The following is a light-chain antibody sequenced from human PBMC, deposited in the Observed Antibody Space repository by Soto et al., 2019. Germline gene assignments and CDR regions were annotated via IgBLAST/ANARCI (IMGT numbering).Light chain of an antibody. V-gene: IGKV1-39*01. J-gene: IGKJ1*01. CDR3: QQSYSIPT. CDR2: GAS. CDR1: QSISGY. Sequence: DIQMTQSPSSLSASFRDSVTIXXRASQSISGYLNWYQQKPGKAPTLLIFGASSLQSGVPSRFSGSGSGTDFTLTISSLQPEDFATYYCQQSYSIPTFGQGTKV.